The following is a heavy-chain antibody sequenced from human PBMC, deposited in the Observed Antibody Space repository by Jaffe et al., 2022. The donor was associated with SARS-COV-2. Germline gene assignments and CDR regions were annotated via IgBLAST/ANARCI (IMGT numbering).Heavy chain of an antibody. J-gene: IGHJ3*02. V-gene: IGHV5-51*01. CDR1: GYSFTSYW. Sequence: EVQLVQSGAEVKKPGESLKISCKGSGYSFTSYWIGWVRQMPGKGLEWMGIIYPGDSDTRYSPSFQGQVTISADKSISTAYLQWSSLKASDTAMYYCARDVDTAMASGGAFDIWGQGTMVTVSS. D-gene: IGHD5-18*01. CDR3: ARDVDTAMASGGAFDI. CDR2: IYPGDSDT.